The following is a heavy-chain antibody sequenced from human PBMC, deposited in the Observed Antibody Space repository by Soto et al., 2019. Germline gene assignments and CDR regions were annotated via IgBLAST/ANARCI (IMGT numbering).Heavy chain of an antibody. V-gene: IGHV1-69*01. CDR2: IIPIFGTA. CDR3: ARELRYFDSAYYYYGMDV. J-gene: IGHJ6*02. D-gene: IGHD3-9*01. CDR1: GGTFSSYA. Sequence: QVQLVQSGAEVKKPGSSVKVSCKASGGTFSSYAISWVRQAPGQGLEWMGGIIPIFGTANYAQKFQGRVTITADESKSTAYMELSSLRSEDTAVYYCARELRYFDSAYYYYGMDVWGQGTTVTVSS.